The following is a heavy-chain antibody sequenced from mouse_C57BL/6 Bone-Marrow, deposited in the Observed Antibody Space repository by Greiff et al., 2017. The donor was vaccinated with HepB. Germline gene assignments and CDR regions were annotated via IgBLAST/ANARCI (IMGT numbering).Heavy chain of an antibody. CDR3: ARWGGLRRNYYAMVY. D-gene: IGHD2-2*01. Sequence: QVQLQQPGAELVKPGASVKLSCKASGYTFTSYWMQWVKQRPGQGLEWIGEIDPSDSYTNYNQKFKGKATLTVDTSSSTAYMQLSSLTSADSAVYYLARWGGLRRNYYAMVYLGQGTSVTVSS. CDR1: GYTFTSYW. V-gene: IGHV1-50*01. J-gene: IGHJ4*01. CDR2: IDPSDSYT.